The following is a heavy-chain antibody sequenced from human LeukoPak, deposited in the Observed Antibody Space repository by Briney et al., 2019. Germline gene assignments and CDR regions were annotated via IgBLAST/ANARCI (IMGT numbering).Heavy chain of an antibody. CDR1: GGSISSYY. V-gene: IGHV4-59*01. CDR3: AKWRTGSGWLSADAFDI. Sequence: SETLSLTCTVSGGSISSYYWSWIRQPPGKGLEWIGYIYYSGSTDYNPSLKSRVTISVDTSKNQFSLNLSSVTAADTAVYYCAKWRTGSGWLSADAFDIWGQGTMVTVSS. J-gene: IGHJ3*02. CDR2: IYYSGST. D-gene: IGHD6-19*01.